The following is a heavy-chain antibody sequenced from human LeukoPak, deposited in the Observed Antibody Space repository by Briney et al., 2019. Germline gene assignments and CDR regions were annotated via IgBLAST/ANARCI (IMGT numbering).Heavy chain of an antibody. D-gene: IGHD3-10*01. CDR1: GFTFSSYS. Sequence: PGRSLRLSCAASGFTFSSYSMNWVRQAPGKGLEWVSSISSSSSCIYYADSVKGRFTISRDNAKNSLYLQMNSLRAEDTAVYYCARDLPSWFGESDAFDIWGQGTMVTVSS. CDR3: ARDLPSWFGESDAFDI. V-gene: IGHV3-21*01. CDR2: ISSSSSCI. J-gene: IGHJ3*02.